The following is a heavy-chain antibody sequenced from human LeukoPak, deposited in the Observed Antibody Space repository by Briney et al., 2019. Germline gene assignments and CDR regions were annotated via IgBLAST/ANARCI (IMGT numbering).Heavy chain of an antibody. Sequence: GASVKVSCKASGYTFTSYSMNWVRQAPGQGLEWMGWINTNTGNPTYAQGFTGRFVFSLDTSVSTAYLEISSLKAEDTAVYYCASGEYYYDSSGYYEWCSFDIWGQGTMVTVSS. V-gene: IGHV7-4-1*02. CDR3: ASGEYYYDSSGYYEWCSFDI. CDR1: GYTFTSYS. J-gene: IGHJ3*02. CDR2: INTNTGNP. D-gene: IGHD3-22*01.